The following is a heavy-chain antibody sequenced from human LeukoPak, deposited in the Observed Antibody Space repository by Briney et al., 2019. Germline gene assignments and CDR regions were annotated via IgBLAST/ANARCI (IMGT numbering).Heavy chain of an antibody. CDR2: ISWNSGSI. CDR3: AKLGSNWNYSPSAFDI. Sequence: GGSLRLSCAASGFTLDDYAMHWVRQAPGKGLEWVSGISWNSGSIGYADSVKGRFTVSRDNAKNSLYLQMNSLRAEDTALYYCAKLGSNWNYSPSAFDIWGQGTMVTVSS. J-gene: IGHJ3*02. D-gene: IGHD1-7*01. V-gene: IGHV3-9*01. CDR1: GFTLDDYA.